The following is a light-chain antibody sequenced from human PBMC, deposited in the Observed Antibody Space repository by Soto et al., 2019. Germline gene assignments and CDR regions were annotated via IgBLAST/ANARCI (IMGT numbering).Light chain of an antibody. Sequence: IVMTQSPVTMSVSPGERATLSCRASQSISTNLAWYQQKPGQAPRLLISGASTRATGIPARFSGGGSGKEFTLTISSLQSEDFAVYYCQHYNNWPPWTFGQGNKVETK. V-gene: IGKV3-15*01. CDR2: GAS. CDR3: QHYNNWPPWT. J-gene: IGKJ1*01. CDR1: QSISTN.